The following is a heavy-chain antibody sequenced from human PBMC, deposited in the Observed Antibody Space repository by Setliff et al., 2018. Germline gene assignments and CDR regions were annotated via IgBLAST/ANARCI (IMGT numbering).Heavy chain of an antibody. CDR2: IYYSGST. Sequence: SETLSLTCNVSGDSISSSHFYWSWIRQHPGKGLEWIGYIYYSGSTYYNPSLKSRVTISVDTSKNQFSLKLSSVTAADTAVYYCASYRQDVNYWGQGTLVTVSS. J-gene: IGHJ4*02. V-gene: IGHV4-30-4*08. D-gene: IGHD4-4*01. CDR3: ASYRQDVNY. CDR1: GDSISSSHFY.